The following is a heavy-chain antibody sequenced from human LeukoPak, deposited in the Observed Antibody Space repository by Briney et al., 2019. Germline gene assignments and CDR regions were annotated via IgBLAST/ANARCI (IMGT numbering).Heavy chain of an antibody. CDR3: ASRRGYCTSGVCYHYFDY. CDR1: GYSFTSYC. J-gene: IGHJ4*02. V-gene: IGHV5-51*01. Sequence: GEAVKIASKGSGYSFTSYCIGWVRQMPGKGREWMGTIYPSDSDARYSPSFQGRATTSADKSISTAYLQWNSLKASDTAMYYCASRRGYCTSGVCYHYFDYWGQGTLVTVSS. D-gene: IGHD2-8*01. CDR2: IYPSDSDA.